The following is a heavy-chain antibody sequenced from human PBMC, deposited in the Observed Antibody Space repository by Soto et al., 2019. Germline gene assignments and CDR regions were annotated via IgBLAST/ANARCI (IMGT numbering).Heavy chain of an antibody. J-gene: IGHJ4*02. CDR1: GFIFSSSG. CDR2: ISHDGSFR. CDR3: AKGVYRGSPPTPEFDY. Sequence: PGGSLRLSCVGSGFIFSSSGIHWVRQAPGKGLEWVAGISHDGSFRAYADSVKGRFTVSRDNSENSVYLQMTSLRGDDTALYYCAKGVYRGSPPTPEFDYWGQGTLVTVSS. V-gene: IGHV3-30*13. D-gene: IGHD5-12*01.